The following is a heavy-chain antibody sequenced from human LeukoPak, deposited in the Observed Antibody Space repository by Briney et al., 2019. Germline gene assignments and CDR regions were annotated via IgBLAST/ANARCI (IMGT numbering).Heavy chain of an antibody. CDR3: AKDEVYSSSPYYFDF. V-gene: IGHV3-23*01. Sequence: GWSLRLSCATSGFTYNSYAMSLVREAPGKGSQGASGISGSGGSTYYADSVKGRFTIFRDNSKNTLYLQMSSLRVEDTTLYYCAKDEVYSSSPYYFDFWGRGTLVTVSS. J-gene: IGHJ4*02. CDR2: ISGSGGST. CDR1: GFTYNSYA. D-gene: IGHD6-13*01.